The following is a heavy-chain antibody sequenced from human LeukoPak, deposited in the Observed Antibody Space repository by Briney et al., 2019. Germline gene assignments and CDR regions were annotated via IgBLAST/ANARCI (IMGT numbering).Heavy chain of an antibody. CDR1: GGSISSYY. CDR2: IYTSGST. Sequence: SETLSLTCTVSGGSISSYYWSWIRQPAGKGLEWIGRIYTSGSTNYNPSLKSRVTMSVDTSKNQFSLKLSSVTAADTAVYYCASMNSGYDYSPFDYWGQGTLVTVSS. J-gene: IGHJ4*02. V-gene: IGHV4-4*07. CDR3: ASMNSGYDYSPFDY. D-gene: IGHD5-12*01.